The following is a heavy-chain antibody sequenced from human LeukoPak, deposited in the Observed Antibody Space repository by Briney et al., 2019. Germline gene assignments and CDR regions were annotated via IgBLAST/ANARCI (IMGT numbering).Heavy chain of an antibody. J-gene: IGHJ6*02. CDR2: IIPIFGTA. CDR3: ARARVAATPNYYYYGMDV. Sequence: SVKVSCKASGGTFSSYAISWVRQAPGQGLEWMGGIIPIFGTANYAQKFQGSVTITADESTSTAYMELSSLRSEDTAVYYCARARVAATPNYYYYGMDVWGQGTTVTVSS. D-gene: IGHD2-15*01. CDR1: GGTFSSYA. V-gene: IGHV1-69*13.